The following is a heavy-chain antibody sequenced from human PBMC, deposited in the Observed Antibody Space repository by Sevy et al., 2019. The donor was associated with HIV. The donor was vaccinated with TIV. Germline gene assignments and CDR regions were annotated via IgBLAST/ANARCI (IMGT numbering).Heavy chain of an antibody. V-gene: IGHV7-4-1*02. CDR3: ARGEVYGDYEYYFGY. CDR1: GYTFTSYA. CDR2: INTNSGNP. Sequence: ASVKVSCKASGYTFTSYAMNWVRQAPGQGLEWMGRINTNSGNPTYAQGFTGRFVFSLVTSVSTAYLQISSLKAEDTAVYYCARGEVYGDYEYYFGYWGQGTLVSVSS. D-gene: IGHD4-17*01. J-gene: IGHJ4*02.